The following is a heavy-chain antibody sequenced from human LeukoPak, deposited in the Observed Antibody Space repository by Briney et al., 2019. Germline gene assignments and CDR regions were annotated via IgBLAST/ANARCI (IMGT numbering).Heavy chain of an antibody. V-gene: IGHV3-7*05. D-gene: IGHD2-2*02. J-gene: IGHJ6*02. Sequence: GGSLRLSCAASGFTFSSYWMNSVRQAPGKGLEWVANINQLGSKKYYVDSVKGRFTISRDNAKNSLYLQMLSLRAEDTAAYYCARFGYNYGMDVWGQGTTVTVSS. CDR1: GFTFSSYW. CDR2: INQLGSKK. CDR3: ARFGYNYGMDV.